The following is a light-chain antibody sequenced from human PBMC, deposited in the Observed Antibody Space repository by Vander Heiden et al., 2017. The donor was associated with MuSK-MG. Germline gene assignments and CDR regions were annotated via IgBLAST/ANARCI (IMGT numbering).Light chain of an antibody. V-gene: IGKV1-39*01. Sequence: DIQMTQSPSSLSASVGDRLTITCRASQSITTYLNWYQQRPGKAPRVLIYAAANLQIGVPSRFSGSGSGTDFTLTISRLQPEDFATYYCQQTDSVPLTFGGGTKVEVK. CDR3: QQTDSVPLT. CDR2: AAA. J-gene: IGKJ4*01. CDR1: QSITTY.